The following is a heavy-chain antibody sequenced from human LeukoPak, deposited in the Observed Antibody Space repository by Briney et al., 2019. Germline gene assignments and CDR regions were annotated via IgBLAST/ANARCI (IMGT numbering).Heavy chain of an antibody. Sequence: SETLSLTCTVSGGSISSGSYYWSWIRQPAGKGLEWIGRIYTSGSTNYNPSLKSRVTISVDTSKNQFSLKLSSVTAADTAVYYCASDKHYDTSLWGQGTLVTVSS. CDR2: IYTSGST. D-gene: IGHD3-9*01. CDR3: ASDKHYDTSL. CDR1: GGSISSGSYY. J-gene: IGHJ4*02. V-gene: IGHV4-61*02.